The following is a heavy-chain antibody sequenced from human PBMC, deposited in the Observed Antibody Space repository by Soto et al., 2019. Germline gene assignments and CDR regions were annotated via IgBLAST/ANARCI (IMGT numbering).Heavy chain of an antibody. CDR3: ARGERIAAAGTPAFDY. D-gene: IGHD6-13*01. Sequence: ASETLSLTCTVSGDSISRNNYYWGWIRQPPGKGLEWIGEINHSGSTNYNPSLKSRVTISVDTSKNQFSLKLSSVTAADTAVYYCARGERIAAAGTPAFDYWGQGTLVTVSS. J-gene: IGHJ4*02. V-gene: IGHV4-39*07. CDR2: INHSGST. CDR1: GDSISRNNYY.